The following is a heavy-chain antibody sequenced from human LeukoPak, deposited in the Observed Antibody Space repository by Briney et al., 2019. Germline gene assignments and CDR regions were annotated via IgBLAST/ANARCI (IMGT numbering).Heavy chain of an antibody. D-gene: IGHD5-12*01. J-gene: IGHJ4*02. V-gene: IGHV1-18*01. CDR3: ARDLYDYTLDY. Sequence: ASVKVSCKASGYTFTSYGISWVRQAPGQGLEWMGWISAYNGNTNYAQKLQGRVTMTTDTSTSTAYMELRSLRPEDTAVYYCARDLYDYTLDYWGQGTPVTVSS. CDR2: ISAYNGNT. CDR1: GYTFTSYG.